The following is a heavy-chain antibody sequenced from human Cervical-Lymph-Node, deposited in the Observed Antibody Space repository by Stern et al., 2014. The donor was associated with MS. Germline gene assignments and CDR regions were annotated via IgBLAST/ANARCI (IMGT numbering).Heavy chain of an antibody. J-gene: IGHJ5*02. CDR2: SKSKTNGGTT. Sequence: EVQLEESGGSLVKPGGSLRLSCAASGFTFSNAWMSWVRQAPGKGLEWVGRSKSKTNGGTTDYATPVKGRFTISRDDSKNTLYLQMNSLKTEDTAVYYCASEPNWFDPWGQGTLVTVSS. V-gene: IGHV3-15*01. CDR3: ASEPNWFDP. CDR1: GFTFSNAW.